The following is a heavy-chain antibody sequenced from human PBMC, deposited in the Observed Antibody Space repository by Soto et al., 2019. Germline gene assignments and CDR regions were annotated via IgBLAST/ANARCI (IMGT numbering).Heavy chain of an antibody. J-gene: IGHJ5*02. D-gene: IGHD4-17*01. Sequence: QVQLVESGGGAVQPGRSLRLSCAASGFTFDSHGMHWVRQAPGKGLERVAVISSDGNNKYYADSVKGRFTISRDNFNNILYLPMSSLRAEDTAVYYCAKDLLPNTVTTCGSWGQGTLVTVSS. CDR2: ISSDGNNK. V-gene: IGHV3-30*18. CDR3: AKDLLPNTVTTCGS. CDR1: GFTFDSHG.